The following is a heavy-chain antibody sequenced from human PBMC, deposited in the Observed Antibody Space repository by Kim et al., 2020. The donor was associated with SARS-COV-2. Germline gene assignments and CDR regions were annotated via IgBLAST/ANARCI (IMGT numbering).Heavy chain of an antibody. CDR3: AKDRLSSGIAPRFDP. D-gene: IGHD3-10*01. J-gene: IGHJ5*02. Sequence: ETGKGRVTISRDNSKSTLYLEMNSLRAEDTAVYYCAKDRLSSGIAPRFDPWGQGTLVTVSS. V-gene: IGHV3-23*01.